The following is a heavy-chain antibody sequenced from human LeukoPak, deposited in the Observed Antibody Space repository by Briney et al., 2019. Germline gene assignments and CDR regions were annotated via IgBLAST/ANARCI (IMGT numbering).Heavy chain of an antibody. CDR1: GYTFTSYG. Sequence: ASVKVSCKASGYTFTSYGISWVRQAPGQGLEWMGWISAYNGNTNYAQKLQGRVTMTTDTSTSTAYMELRSLRSDDTAVYYCAREYSSSWTAYYYYGMDVWGQGTTVTVSS. CDR3: AREYSSSWTAYYYYGMDV. J-gene: IGHJ6*02. V-gene: IGHV1-18*01. CDR2: ISAYNGNT. D-gene: IGHD6-13*01.